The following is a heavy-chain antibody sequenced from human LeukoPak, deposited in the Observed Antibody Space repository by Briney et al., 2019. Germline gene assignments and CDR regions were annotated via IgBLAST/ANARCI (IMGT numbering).Heavy chain of an antibody. Sequence: PGGSLRLSCAASGFTVSSNYMSWVRQAPGKGLEWVSVIYSGGSTYYADSVKGRFTISRDNSKNTLYLQMNSLRAEDTAVYYCARVGDILTGYGVAFFDYWGQGTLVTVSS. CDR1: GFTVSSNY. CDR2: IYSGGST. CDR3: ARVGDILTGYGVAFFDY. V-gene: IGHV3-53*01. D-gene: IGHD3-9*01. J-gene: IGHJ4*02.